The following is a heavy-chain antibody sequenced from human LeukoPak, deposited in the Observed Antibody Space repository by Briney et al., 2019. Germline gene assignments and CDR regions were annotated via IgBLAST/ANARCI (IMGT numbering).Heavy chain of an antibody. J-gene: IGHJ4*02. CDR2: IVGSGGSM. V-gene: IGHV3-23*01. Sequence: AGGSLRLSCAASGFTFSSYWMSWVRQAPGKGLQWVSAIVGSGGSMYYADSVKGRFTISRDNFKSTLYLQMNSLRAEDTAFYYCAKGLTWDSTSCSDWGQGTLVTVPS. CDR3: AKGLTWDSTSCSD. D-gene: IGHD2-2*01. CDR1: GFTFSSYW.